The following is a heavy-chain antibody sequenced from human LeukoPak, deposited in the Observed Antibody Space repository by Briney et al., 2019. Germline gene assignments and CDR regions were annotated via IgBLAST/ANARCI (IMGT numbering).Heavy chain of an antibody. Sequence: GASVKVSCKASGGTFSSYAISWVRQAPGQGLEWTGGIIPIFGTANYAQKFQGRVTITADESTSTAYMELSSLRSEDTAVYYCARGARCSSTSCYWDFDYWGQGTLVTVSS. CDR2: IIPIFGTA. CDR1: GGTFSSYA. CDR3: ARGARCSSTSCYWDFDY. J-gene: IGHJ4*02. V-gene: IGHV1-69*13. D-gene: IGHD2-2*01.